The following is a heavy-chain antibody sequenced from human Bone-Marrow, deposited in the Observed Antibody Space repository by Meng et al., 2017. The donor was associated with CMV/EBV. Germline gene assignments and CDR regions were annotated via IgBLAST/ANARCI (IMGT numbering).Heavy chain of an antibody. J-gene: IGHJ3*01. V-gene: IGHV1-2*02. Sequence: ASVKVSCKASGYIFTDYYIHWVRQAPGQSLEWMGWINPNSGGTHYAQKFQGRVTMTRDTSISTAYMELSRLTYDDTSVDHCARDKLYPVAFDLWGQGTVVTVSS. CDR2: INPNSGGT. CDR1: GYIFTDYY. CDR3: ARDKLYPVAFDL.